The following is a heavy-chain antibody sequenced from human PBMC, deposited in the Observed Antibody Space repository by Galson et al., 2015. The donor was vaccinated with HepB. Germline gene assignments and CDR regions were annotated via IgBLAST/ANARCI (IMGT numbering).Heavy chain of an antibody. CDR1: GFTFSNAW. CDR3: TTVGYGDYPEYFQH. CDR2: IKSKTDGGTT. D-gene: IGHD4-17*01. V-gene: IGHV3-15*01. Sequence: SLRLSCAASGFTFSNAWMSWVRQAPGKGLEWVGRIKSKTDGGTTDYAAPVKGRFTISRDDSKNTLYLQMNSLKTEDTAVYYCTTVGYGDYPEYFQHWGQGTLVTVSS. J-gene: IGHJ1*01.